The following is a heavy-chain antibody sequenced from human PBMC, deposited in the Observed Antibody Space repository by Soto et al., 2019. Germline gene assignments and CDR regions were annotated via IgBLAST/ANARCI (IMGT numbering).Heavy chain of an antibody. CDR3: AKDRQPDGIWTFDS. CDR1: GFTFGNYA. Sequence: EVQLLESGGDLVQPGGSLRLSCAASGFTFGNYAMAWVRQAPGKELEWVSEIHIGGGTVYADSMKGRVTISRDNSNNILYLQMTSLRVEDTALYYCAKDRQPDGIWTFDSWGQGTLVTVSS. D-gene: IGHD3-9*01. V-gene: IGHV3-23*01. CDR2: IHIGGGT. J-gene: IGHJ4*02.